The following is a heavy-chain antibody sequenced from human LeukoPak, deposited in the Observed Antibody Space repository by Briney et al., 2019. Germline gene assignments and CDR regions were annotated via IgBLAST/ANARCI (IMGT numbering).Heavy chain of an antibody. CDR2: ISGSGGST. CDR1: GFTFSSYT. V-gene: IGHV3-23*01. D-gene: IGHD3-10*01. J-gene: IGHJ5*02. Sequence: GGSLRLSCEASGFTFSSYTMSWVRQAPGKGLDWVSGISGSGGSTYYADSVKGRFTISRDNSKNTLYLQMNSLRAEDTAVYYCAKDFSVGVTMIRGPFDPWGQGTLVTVSS. CDR3: AKDFSVGVTMIRGPFDP.